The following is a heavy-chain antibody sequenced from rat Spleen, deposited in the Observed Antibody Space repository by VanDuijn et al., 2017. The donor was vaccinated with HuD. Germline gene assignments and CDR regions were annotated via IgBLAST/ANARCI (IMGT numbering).Heavy chain of an antibody. CDR3: TTENYWFTY. V-gene: IGHV5-20*01. CDR1: GFTFSDYY. D-gene: IGHD1-10*01. CDR2: ISFDGSNT. Sequence: EVQLVESDGDLVQPGRSLKLSCVGSGFTFSDYYMAWVRQAPTKGLKWVATISFDGSNTYYRDAVKGRFTISRDNAKSTLYLQMNSLRSEDTATYYCTTENYWFTYWGQGTLVTVSS. J-gene: IGHJ3*01.